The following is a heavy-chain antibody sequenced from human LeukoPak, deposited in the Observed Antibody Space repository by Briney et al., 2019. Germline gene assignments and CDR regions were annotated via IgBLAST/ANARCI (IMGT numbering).Heavy chain of an antibody. CDR2: FDPEDGET. V-gene: IGHV1-24*01. CDR1: GYTLTELS. Sequence: ASVKVSCKVSGYTLTELSMHWVRQAPGKGLEWMGGFDPEDGETIYAQKFQGRVTMTEDTSTDTAYMELSSLRSEDTAVYYCASDLDPSGRYYYYGMDVWGQGTTVTVSS. D-gene: IGHD2-21*01. J-gene: IGHJ6*02. CDR3: ASDLDPSGRYYYYGMDV.